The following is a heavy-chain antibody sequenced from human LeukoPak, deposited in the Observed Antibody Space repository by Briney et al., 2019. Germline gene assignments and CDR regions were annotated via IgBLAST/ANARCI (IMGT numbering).Heavy chain of an antibody. CDR3: ARVGMAAAGLIDY. V-gene: IGHV1-69*04. CDR2: IIPILGIA. J-gene: IGHJ4*02. D-gene: IGHD6-13*01. Sequence: SVKVSCKASGGTFSSYAISWVRQAPGQGLEWMGRIIPILGIANYAQKFQGRVTITADKSTSTAYMELSSLRSEDTAVYYCARVGMAAAGLIDYWGQGTLVTVSS. CDR1: GGTFSSYA.